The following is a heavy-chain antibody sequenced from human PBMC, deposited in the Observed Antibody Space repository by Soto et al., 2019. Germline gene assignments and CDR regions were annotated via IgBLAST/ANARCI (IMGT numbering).Heavy chain of an antibody. V-gene: IGHV1-18*01. J-gene: IGHJ6*02. Sequence: QVQLVQSGAEVKKPGASVKVSCKASGYTFTSYGISWVRQAPGQGLEWMGWISAYNGNTNYAQKLQGRVTMTTDTSTSTAYMELRSRRSDDTAVYYCARCLAEVAGASCYGMDVWGQGTTVTVSS. CDR1: GYTFTSYG. CDR2: ISAYNGNT. CDR3: ARCLAEVAGASCYGMDV. D-gene: IGHD6-19*01.